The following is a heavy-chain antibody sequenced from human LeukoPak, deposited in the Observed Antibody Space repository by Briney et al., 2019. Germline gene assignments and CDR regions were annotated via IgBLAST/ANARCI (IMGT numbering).Heavy chain of an antibody. CDR2: ISSSSSYI. CDR1: GFTFSSYS. J-gene: IGHJ4*02. CDR3: ARVRPRGYCSSTSCYSLDY. V-gene: IGHV3-21*01. D-gene: IGHD2-2*01. Sequence: GGSLRLSCAASGFTFSSYSMNWVRQAPGKGLEWVSSISSSSSYIYCADSVKGRFTISRDNAKNSLYLQMNSLRAEDTAVYYCARVRPRGYCSSTSCYSLDYWGQGTLVTVSS.